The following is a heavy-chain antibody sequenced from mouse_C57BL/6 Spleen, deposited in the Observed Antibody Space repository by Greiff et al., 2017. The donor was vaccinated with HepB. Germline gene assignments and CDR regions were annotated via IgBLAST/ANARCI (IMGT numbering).Heavy chain of an antibody. CDR3: ARDVWLRRMDY. Sequence: QVQLKQSGAELVKPGASVKISCKASGYAFSSYWMNWVKQRPGKGLEWIGQIYPGDGDTNYNGKFKGKATLTADKSSSTAYMQLSSLTSEDSAVYFCARDVWLRRMDYWGQGTSVTVSS. J-gene: IGHJ4*01. CDR1: GYAFSSYW. CDR2: IYPGDGDT. D-gene: IGHD2-2*01. V-gene: IGHV1-80*01.